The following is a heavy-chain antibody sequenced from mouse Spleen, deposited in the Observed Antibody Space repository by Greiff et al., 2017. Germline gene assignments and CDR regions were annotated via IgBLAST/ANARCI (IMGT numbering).Heavy chain of an antibody. V-gene: IGHV1-55*01. CDR1: GYTFTSYW. Sequence: QVQLQQPGAELVKPGASVKMSCKASGYTFTSYWITWVKQRPGQGLEWIGDIYPGSGSTNYNEKFKSKATLTVDTSSSTAYMQLSSLTSEDSAVYYCARWGYYAGSYGSRGYFDYWGQGTTLTVSS. J-gene: IGHJ2*01. D-gene: IGHD1-1*01. CDR3: ARWGYYAGSYGSRGYFDY. CDR2: IYPGSGST.